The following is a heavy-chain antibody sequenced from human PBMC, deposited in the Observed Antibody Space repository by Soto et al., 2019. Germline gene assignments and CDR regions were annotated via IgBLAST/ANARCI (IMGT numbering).Heavy chain of an antibody. J-gene: IGHJ4*02. D-gene: IGHD3-10*01. V-gene: IGHV4-4*02. CDR2: IYHSGST. CDR1: SGSISSSNW. CDR3: ARARITMVRGGRYFDY. Sequence: SETLSLTCAVSSGSISSSNWWSWVRQPPGKGLEWIGEIYHSGSTNYNPSLKSRVTISVDKSKNQFSLKLSSVTAADTAVYYCARARITMVRGGRYFDYWGQGTLVTVSS.